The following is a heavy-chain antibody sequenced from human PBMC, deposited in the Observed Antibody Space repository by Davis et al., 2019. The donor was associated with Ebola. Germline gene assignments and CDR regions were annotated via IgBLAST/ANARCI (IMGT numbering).Heavy chain of an antibody. D-gene: IGHD3-22*01. CDR2: ISYDGDNI. CDR3: ARTYYYDDTGYRNAFDM. V-gene: IGHV3-30*03. J-gene: IGHJ3*02. CDR1: AFTSSSFR. Sequence: SLSPSCAPSAFTSSSFRLHCLRPAPGQGLERVPLISYDGDNIYYADSVKGRFTISRDNSKNTLFLQMNSLRAEDAALYYCARTYYYDDTGYRNAFDMWGQGTMVTVSS.